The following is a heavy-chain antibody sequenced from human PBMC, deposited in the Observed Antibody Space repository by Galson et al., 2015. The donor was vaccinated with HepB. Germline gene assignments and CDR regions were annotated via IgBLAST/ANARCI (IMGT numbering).Heavy chain of an antibody. CDR3: AREKATRTPYFFDY. CDR2: IVPIFNTP. V-gene: IGHV1-69*13. D-gene: IGHD1-26*01. J-gene: IGHJ4*02. CDR1: GGTFSNYA. Sequence: SVKVSCKASGGTFSNYAISWVRQAPGQGLEWMGGIVPIFNTPSYAQKFQGRVTITADDPTSTAYMELSSLRSEGTAVYYCAREKATRTPYFFDYWGQGTLVTVSS.